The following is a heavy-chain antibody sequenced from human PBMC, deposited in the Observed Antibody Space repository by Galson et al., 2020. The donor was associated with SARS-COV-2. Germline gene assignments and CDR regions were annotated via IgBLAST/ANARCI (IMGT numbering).Heavy chain of an antibody. Sequence: ASVTVSCKASGSTFHTYGVTWVRQAPGQGLEWVGWISAFNGNTNSAQKLQGRVTMTTDTSTSTAYMELRRLKPDDTAVYYCARLLGSGSYIDYWGQGTLVTVSS. CDR1: GSTFHTYG. D-gene: IGHD3-10*01. V-gene: IGHV1-18*01. CDR3: ARLLGSGSYIDY. CDR2: ISAFNGNT. J-gene: IGHJ4*02.